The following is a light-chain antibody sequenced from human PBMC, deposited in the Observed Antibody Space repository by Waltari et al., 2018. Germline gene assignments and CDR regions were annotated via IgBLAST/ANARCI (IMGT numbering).Light chain of an antibody. CDR2: SNN. V-gene: IGLV1-47*01. Sequence: QSVLTQPPSASGTPGQRVTISCSGRSPNIGSNYVYWYQQLPGTAPTLRIYSNNQRPSGVPDRFSGSKSGTSASLAISGLRSEDEADYYCAAWDDSLSGVVFGGGTKLTVL. J-gene: IGLJ2*01. CDR1: SPNIGSNY. CDR3: AAWDDSLSGVV.